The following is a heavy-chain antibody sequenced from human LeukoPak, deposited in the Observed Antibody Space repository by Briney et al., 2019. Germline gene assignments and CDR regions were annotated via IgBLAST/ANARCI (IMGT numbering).Heavy chain of an antibody. V-gene: IGHV3-53*01. CDR3: ARSNDAFDI. D-gene: IGHD5/OR15-5a*01. CDR2: IYSGGST. CDR1: GFAVSTNY. J-gene: IGHJ3*02. Sequence: QSGGSLRLSCAASGFAVSTNYLSWVRQAPGKGLEWVSIIYSGGSTFYADSVKGRFTISRDNSKNTLFLQMNSLRAEDTAVYYCARSNDAFDIWGQGTMVTVSS.